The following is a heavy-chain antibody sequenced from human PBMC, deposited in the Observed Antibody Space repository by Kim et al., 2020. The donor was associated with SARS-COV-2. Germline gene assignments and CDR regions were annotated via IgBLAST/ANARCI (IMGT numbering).Heavy chain of an antibody. CDR3: ARAATVWFDP. CDR1: GGSISSGGYY. J-gene: IGHJ5*02. Sequence: SETLSLTCTVSGGSISSGGYYWSWIRQHPGKGLEWIGYIYYSGSTYYNPSLKSRVTISVDTSKNQFSLKLSSVTAADTAVYYCARAATVWFDPWGQGTLVTVSS. D-gene: IGHD4-17*01. V-gene: IGHV4-31*03. CDR2: IYYSGST.